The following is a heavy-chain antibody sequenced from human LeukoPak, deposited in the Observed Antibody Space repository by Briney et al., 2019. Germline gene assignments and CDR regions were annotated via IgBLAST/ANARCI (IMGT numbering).Heavy chain of an antibody. CDR1: GFTFSNYW. CDR3: ARDGGNSGYDQLDY. CDR2: IKQDGSEK. V-gene: IGHV3-7*01. Sequence: PGGSLRLSCAASGFTFSNYWMTWVRQVPGKGLEWVAKIKQDGSEKYYVDSVKGRFTISRDNGKNSVFLQMSALRAEDTAIYYCARDGGNSGYDQLDYWGQGTPVIVSS. D-gene: IGHD5-12*01. J-gene: IGHJ4*02.